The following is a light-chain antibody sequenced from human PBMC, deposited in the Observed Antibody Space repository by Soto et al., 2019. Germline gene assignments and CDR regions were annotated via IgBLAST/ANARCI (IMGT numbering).Light chain of an antibody. V-gene: IGKV3-15*01. CDR1: QSVSSSY. CDR2: GAS. J-gene: IGKJ5*01. CDR3: QQYNNWPPIT. Sequence: EIVLTQSAATLSLSPGESAPLSCGASQSVSSSYLAWYQQKPGQAPRLLIYGASTRATGIPARFSGSGSGTEFTLTISSLQSEDFAVYYCQQYNNWPPITFGQGTRLEI.